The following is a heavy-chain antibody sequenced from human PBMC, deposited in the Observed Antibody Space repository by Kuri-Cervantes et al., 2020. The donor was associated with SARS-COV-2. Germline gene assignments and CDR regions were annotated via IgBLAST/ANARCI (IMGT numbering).Heavy chain of an antibody. V-gene: IGHV3-21*01. CDR3: ARTFMGYYYYMDV. D-gene: IGHD3-3*02. J-gene: IGHJ6*03. CDR1: GFTFSSYS. CDR2: ISSSSSYI. Sequence: GESLKISCAASGFTFSSYSMNWVRQAPGKGLEWVSSISSSSSYIYYADSVKGRLTISRDNAKNSLYLQMNSLRAEDTAVYYCARTFMGYYYYMDVWGKGTTVTVSS.